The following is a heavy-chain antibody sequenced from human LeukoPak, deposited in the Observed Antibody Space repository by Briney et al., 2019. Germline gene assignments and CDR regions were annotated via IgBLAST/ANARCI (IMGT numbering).Heavy chain of an antibody. V-gene: IGHV3-30*18. CDR1: GFTFSSYG. CDR3: AKASTRIAGAGAFDY. Sequence: GGSLRLSCAASGFTFSSYGMHWVRQAPGKGLEWVAVISYDGSNKYYADSVKGRFTISRDNSKNTLYLQMNSLRAEDTAVYYWAKASTRIAGAGAFDYWGQGPLFTVSS. CDR2: ISYDGSNK. D-gene: IGHD6-19*01. J-gene: IGHJ4*02.